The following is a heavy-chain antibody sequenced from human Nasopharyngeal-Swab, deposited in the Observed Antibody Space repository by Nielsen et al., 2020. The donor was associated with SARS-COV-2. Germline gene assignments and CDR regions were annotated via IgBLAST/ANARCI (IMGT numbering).Heavy chain of an antibody. CDR1: GFTFSTYS. D-gene: IGHD4-23*01. Sequence: GESLKISCAASGFTFSTYSMNWVRQAPGKGLEWVSSITSSSTYIYYADSMRGRFTISRDNAKKTLYLQMDSLRVEDTAVYYCARCGGPLSTCFLDYWGQGNLVTVSS. CDR2: ITSSSTYI. V-gene: IGHV3-21*01. J-gene: IGHJ4*02. CDR3: ARCGGPLSTCFLDY.